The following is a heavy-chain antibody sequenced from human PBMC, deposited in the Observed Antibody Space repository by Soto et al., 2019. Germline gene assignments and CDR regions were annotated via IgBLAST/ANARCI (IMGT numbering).Heavy chain of an antibody. D-gene: IGHD6-6*01. CDR3: AKDSGYSSSHTYYYYGMDV. CDR1: GFTFSSYG. V-gene: IGHV3-30*18. J-gene: IGHJ6*02. CDR2: ISYDGSNK. Sequence: GGSLRLSCAASGFTFSSYGMHWVRQAPGKGLEWVAVISYDGSNKYYADSVKGRFTISRDNSKNTLYLQMNSLRAEDTAVYYCAKDSGYSSSHTYYYYGMDVWGQGTTVTVSS.